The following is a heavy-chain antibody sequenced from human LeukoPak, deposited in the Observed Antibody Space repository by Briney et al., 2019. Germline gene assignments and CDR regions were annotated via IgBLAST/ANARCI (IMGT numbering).Heavy chain of an antibody. CDR1: GGSISSYY. CDR3: ARERPDYYDSSGYPIDY. Sequence: SETLSLTCTVSGGSISSYYWSWIRQPAGKGLEWIGRIYTSGSTNYNPSLKSRVTMSVDTSKNQFSLKLSSVTAADTAVYYCARERPDYYDSSGYPIDYWGQGTLVTVSS. D-gene: IGHD3-22*01. CDR2: IYTSGST. J-gene: IGHJ4*02. V-gene: IGHV4-4*07.